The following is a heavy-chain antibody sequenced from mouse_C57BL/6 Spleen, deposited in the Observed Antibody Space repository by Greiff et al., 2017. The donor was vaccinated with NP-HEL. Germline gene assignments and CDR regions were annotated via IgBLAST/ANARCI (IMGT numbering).Heavy chain of an antibody. J-gene: IGHJ4*01. CDR2: ISNGGGST. CDR3: SRSTVVHYYAMDY. V-gene: IGHV5-12*01. D-gene: IGHD1-1*01. Sequence: EVHLVESGGGLVQPGGSLKLSCAASGFTFSDYYMYWVRQTPEKRLEWVAYISNGGGSTYYPDTVKGRFTISRDIAKNTLYLQMSRLKSEDTAMYYCSRSTVVHYYAMDYLGQGTSVTVAS. CDR1: GFTFSDYY.